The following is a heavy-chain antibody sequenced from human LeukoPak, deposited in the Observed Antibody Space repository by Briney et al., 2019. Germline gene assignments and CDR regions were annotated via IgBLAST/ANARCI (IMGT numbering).Heavy chain of an antibody. D-gene: IGHD1-26*01. V-gene: IGHV4-4*07. Sequence: SETLSLTCTVSGGSISGTYWAWIRQPAGKGLEWIGRVYSSGITTYNPSLKSRVTISVDTSKNQFSLKLSSVTAADTAVYYCARPSWYSGSYSYFDYWGQGTLVTVSS. CDR2: VYSSGIT. CDR1: GGSISGTY. J-gene: IGHJ4*02. CDR3: ARPSWYSGSYSYFDY.